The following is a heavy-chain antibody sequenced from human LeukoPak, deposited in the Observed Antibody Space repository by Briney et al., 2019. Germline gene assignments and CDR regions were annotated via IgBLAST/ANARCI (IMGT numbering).Heavy chain of an antibody. CDR1: GGSFSGYY. CDR2: INHSGST. D-gene: IGHD3-9*01. V-gene: IGHV4-34*01. CDR3: ARGEVYDINDY. Sequence: SETLSLICAVYGGSFSGYYWSWIRQPPGKGLEWIGEINHSGSTNYNPSLKSRVTISVDTSKNQFSLKLSSVTAADTAVYYCARGEVYDINDYWGQGTLVTVSS. J-gene: IGHJ4*02.